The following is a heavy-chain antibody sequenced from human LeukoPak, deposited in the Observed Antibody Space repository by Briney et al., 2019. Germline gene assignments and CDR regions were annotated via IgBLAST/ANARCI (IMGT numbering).Heavy chain of an antibody. D-gene: IGHD2-2*01. J-gene: IGHJ3*02. CDR1: GFTFDDYA. CDR2: ISGSGGST. V-gene: IGHV3-23*01. Sequence: GGSLRLSCAAPGFTFDDYAMHWVRQAPGKGLEWVSAISGSGGSTYYADSVKGRFTISRDNSKNTLYLQMNSLRAEDTAVYYWAKDSITAGTFDIWGQGTMVTVSS. CDR3: AKDSITAGTFDI.